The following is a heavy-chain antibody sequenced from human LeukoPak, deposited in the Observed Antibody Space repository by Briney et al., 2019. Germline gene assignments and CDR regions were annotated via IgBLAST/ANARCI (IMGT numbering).Heavy chain of an antibody. CDR3: ASMIVVVIKGGNFDY. CDR1: GGSISSSSYY. Sequence: SETLSLTCTVSGGSISSSSYYWGWIRQPPGKGLERIGSIYYSGSTYYNPSLKSRVTISVDTSKNQFSLKLSSVTAADTAVYYCASMIVVVIKGGNFDYWGQGALVTVSS. V-gene: IGHV4-39*01. CDR2: IYYSGST. D-gene: IGHD3-22*01. J-gene: IGHJ4*02.